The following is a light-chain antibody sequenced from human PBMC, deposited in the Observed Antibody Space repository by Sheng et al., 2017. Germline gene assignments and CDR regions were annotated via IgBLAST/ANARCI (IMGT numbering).Light chain of an antibody. V-gene: IGKV1-33*01. Sequence: DIQMTQSPSSLSASVGDRVTISCQASQDIGNYLNWYQQKPGKAPQLLIYDASNLETGVPSRFSGAGSGTHFSFTISSLQAEDIATYYCQQYNTYSWTFGQGTTVEIK. CDR3: QQYNTYSWT. CDR2: DAS. CDR1: QDIGNY. J-gene: IGKJ1*01.